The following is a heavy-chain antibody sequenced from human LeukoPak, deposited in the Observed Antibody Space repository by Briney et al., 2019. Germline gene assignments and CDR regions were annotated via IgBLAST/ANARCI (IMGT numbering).Heavy chain of an antibody. J-gene: IGHJ4*02. D-gene: IGHD2-2*01. Sequence: GGSLRLSCAASGFTFSSYAMSWVRQAPGKGLEWVSAISGSGGSTYYADSVKGRFTISRDNSKSTLYLQMNSLRAEDTAVYYCAKDAYSLFGVPAAPYFDYWGQGTLVTVSS. V-gene: IGHV3-23*01. CDR3: AKDAYSLFGVPAAPYFDY. CDR1: GFTFSSYA. CDR2: ISGSGGST.